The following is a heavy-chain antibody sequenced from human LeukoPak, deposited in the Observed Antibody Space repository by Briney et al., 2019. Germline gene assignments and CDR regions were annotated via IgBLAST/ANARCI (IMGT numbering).Heavy chain of an antibody. V-gene: IGHV3-21*01. Sequence: PGGSLRLSCAASGFTFSSYWMHWVRQAPGKGLEWVSSISSGTTYIYYADSVKGRFTISRDSAKNSLYLQMNSLRAEDTAVYFCARSSDRYGMDVWGQGTTVTVSS. CDR3: ARSSDRYGMDV. CDR2: ISSGTTYI. J-gene: IGHJ6*02. D-gene: IGHD2-15*01. CDR1: GFTFSSYW.